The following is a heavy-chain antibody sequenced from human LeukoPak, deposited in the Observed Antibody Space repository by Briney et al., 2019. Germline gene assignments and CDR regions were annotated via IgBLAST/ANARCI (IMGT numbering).Heavy chain of an antibody. CDR3: ARVHCSGGSCYGAVFDY. Sequence: ASVKVSCKASGYTFTSYYMHWVRQAPGQGLEWVGIINPGDTSTSYAQKFQGRVTMTRETSTSTVYMDLSSLRSEDTAMYYCARVHCSGGSCYGAVFDYWGQGSLVTVSS. D-gene: IGHD2-15*01. CDR1: GYTFTSYY. J-gene: IGHJ4*02. CDR2: INPGDTST. V-gene: IGHV1-46*01.